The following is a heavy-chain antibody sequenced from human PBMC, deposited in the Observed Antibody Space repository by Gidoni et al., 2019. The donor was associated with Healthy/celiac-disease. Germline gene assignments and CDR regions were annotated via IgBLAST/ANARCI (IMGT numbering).Heavy chain of an antibody. CDR3: ASSGVIKSAFDY. Sequence: SWVRQAPGQGLEWMGGSIPIFGTANYAQKFQGRVTITADKSTSTAYMELSSLRSEDTAVYYCASSGVIKSAFDYWGQGTLVTVSS. V-gene: IGHV1-69*06. J-gene: IGHJ4*02. CDR2: SIPIFGTA. D-gene: IGHD3-22*01.